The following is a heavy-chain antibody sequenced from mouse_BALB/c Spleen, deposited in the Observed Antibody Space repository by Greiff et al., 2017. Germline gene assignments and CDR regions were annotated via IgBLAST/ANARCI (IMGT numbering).Heavy chain of an antibody. D-gene: IGHD2-4*01. Sequence: VKLQQSGAELVKPGASVKLSCKASGYTFTSYYMYWVKQRPGQGLEWIGEINPSNGGTNFNEKFKSKATLTVDKSSSTAYMQLSSLTSEDSAVYYCTREGRLRHYAMDYWGQGTSVTVSS. CDR2: INPSNGGT. CDR3: TREGRLRHYAMDY. V-gene: IGHV1S81*02. CDR1: GYTFTSYY. J-gene: IGHJ4*01.